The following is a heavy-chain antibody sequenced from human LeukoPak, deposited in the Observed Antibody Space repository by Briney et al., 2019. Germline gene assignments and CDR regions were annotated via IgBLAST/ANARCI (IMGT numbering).Heavy chain of an antibody. CDR3: ARSYCGGGCHASGGVDY. V-gene: IGHV4-39*01. CDR1: GGSISSSNYY. J-gene: IGHJ4*02. Sequence: SETLSLTCSVSGGSISSSNYYWGWIRQPPGKGLEWIGTICNSGSTYYNPSLKSRVTISVDTSKNQFSLKLSSVTAADTAVYYCARSYCGGGCHASGGVDYWGQGTLVIVSS. D-gene: IGHD2-21*02. CDR2: ICNSGST.